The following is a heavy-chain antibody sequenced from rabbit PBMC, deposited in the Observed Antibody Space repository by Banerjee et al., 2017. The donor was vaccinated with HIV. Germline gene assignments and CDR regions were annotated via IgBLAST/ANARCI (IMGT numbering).Heavy chain of an antibody. CDR1: GFSFSNGYD. D-gene: IGHD6-1*01. CDR2: IYTGSGST. Sequence: QSLEESGGGLVKPGASLTLTCKASGFSFSNGYDMCWVRQAPGKGLEWIGCIYTGSGSTYYASWAKGRFTISKTSSTTVTLQMTSLTAADTATYFCARHGRYVDYAYAFNLWGPGTLVTVS. CDR3: ARHGRYVDYAYAFNL. V-gene: IGHV1S40*01. J-gene: IGHJ4*01.